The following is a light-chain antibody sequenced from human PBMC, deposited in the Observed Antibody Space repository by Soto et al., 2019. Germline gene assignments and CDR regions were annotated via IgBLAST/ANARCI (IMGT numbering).Light chain of an antibody. CDR3: SSYTSSSTDV. CDR2: EVS. CDR1: SSDVGGYNR. Sequence: QSALTQPPSVSGSPRQSVTISCTGTSSDVGGYNRVSWYRQPPGTAPKLMIYEVSSRPSGVPDRFSGSKSGNTASLTISWLQAEDEADYYCSSYTSSSTDVFGTGTKVTVL. V-gene: IGLV2-18*02. J-gene: IGLJ1*01.